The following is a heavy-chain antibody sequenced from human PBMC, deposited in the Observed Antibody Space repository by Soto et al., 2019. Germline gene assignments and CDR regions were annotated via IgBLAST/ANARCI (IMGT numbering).Heavy chain of an antibody. D-gene: IGHD5-12*01. J-gene: IGHJ4*02. CDR1: GFTFNSHW. CDR2: INGDGSST. Sequence: EVQLVESGGGLVQPGGSLRLSCVPSGFTFNSHWMHWVRQAPGKGLVWVSRINGDGSSTSYADSVRGRFTISRDNAKNKLNLQMNSLRAEDTAVYYCARDPRDGYHSPPDYWGQGTLVTVSS. V-gene: IGHV3-74*01. CDR3: ARDPRDGYHSPPDY.